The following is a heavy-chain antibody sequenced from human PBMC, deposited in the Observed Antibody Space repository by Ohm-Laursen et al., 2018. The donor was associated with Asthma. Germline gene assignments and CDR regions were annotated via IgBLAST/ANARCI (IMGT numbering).Heavy chain of an antibody. J-gene: IGHJ5*01. D-gene: IGHD4-17*01. CDR2: IFHSGSA. Sequence: SQTLSLTCTVSGCAINRGGYYWSWIRQHPGKGLEYIGYIFHSGSAYYNPSLKSRVTISLDTSNIKFSLELSSVTAADTAVYYCARYTTAVTFDSWGQGALVTVSS. CDR1: GCAINRGGYY. V-gene: IGHV4-31*03. CDR3: ARYTTAVTFDS.